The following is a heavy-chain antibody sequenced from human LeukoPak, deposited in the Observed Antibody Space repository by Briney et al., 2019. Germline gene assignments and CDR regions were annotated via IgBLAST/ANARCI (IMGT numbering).Heavy chain of an antibody. V-gene: IGHV4-61*02. CDR3: AKDVLIQVMGPIDY. J-gene: IGHJ4*02. CDR2: IYASGIT. CDR1: GASISDNFY. Sequence: PSETLSLTCTVSGASISDNFYWSWIRQSAGKGLEWIGRIYASGITTHSSSLKSRLTISVDTSKNQFSLRLTSVTAADTAVYYCAKDVLIQVMGPIDYWGQGTLVTVSS. D-gene: IGHD1-26*01.